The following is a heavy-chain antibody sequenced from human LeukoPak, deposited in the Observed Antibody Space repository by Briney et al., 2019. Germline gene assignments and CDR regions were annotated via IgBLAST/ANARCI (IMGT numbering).Heavy chain of an antibody. Sequence: GRSLRLSCAASGFTFDDYAMHWVRQAPGKGLEWVSGISWNSGGIGYADSVKGRFTISRDNAKNSLYLQMNSLRAEDTALYYCAKAALSSSWYSGAFDIWGQGTMVTVSS. J-gene: IGHJ3*02. CDR2: ISWNSGGI. CDR1: GFTFDDYA. CDR3: AKAALSSSWYSGAFDI. D-gene: IGHD6-13*01. V-gene: IGHV3-9*01.